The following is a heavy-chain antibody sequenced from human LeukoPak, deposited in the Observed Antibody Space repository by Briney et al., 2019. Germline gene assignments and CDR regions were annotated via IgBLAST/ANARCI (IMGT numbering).Heavy chain of an antibody. CDR3: ARAPLVLQYRWWFDP. CDR1: GFTFSRYE. Sequence: GGSLRLSCAASGFTFSRYEMNWVRQATGMGLEWISYISGSGDTIYYADSVKGRFTISRDNAKNSLYLQMNSLRAEDTAVYHCARAPLVLQYRWWFDPWGQGTLVIVSS. D-gene: IGHD5-24*01. V-gene: IGHV3-48*03. CDR2: ISGSGDTI. J-gene: IGHJ5*02.